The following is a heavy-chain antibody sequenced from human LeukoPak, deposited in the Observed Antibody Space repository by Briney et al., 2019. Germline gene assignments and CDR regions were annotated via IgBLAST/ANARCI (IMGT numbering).Heavy chain of an antibody. D-gene: IGHD6-19*01. Sequence: ASVKVSCKASGYTFTSYDINWVRQATGQGLEWMGWMNPSSGNTGYAQKFQGRVTMTRNTSISTAYMELSSLRSEDTAVYYCARGKHRPPYSSGCLGYWSQGTLVTVSS. J-gene: IGHJ4*02. V-gene: IGHV1-8*01. CDR3: ARGKHRPPYSSGCLGY. CDR2: MNPSSGNT. CDR1: GYTFTSYD.